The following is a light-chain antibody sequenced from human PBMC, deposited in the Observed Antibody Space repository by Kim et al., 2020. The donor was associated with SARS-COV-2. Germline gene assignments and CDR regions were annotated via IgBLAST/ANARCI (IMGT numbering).Light chain of an antibody. CDR2: DVN. Sequence: GQSVPISCTGTSSDVGDYDYVSWYQQHPGKAPKLMIYDVNKRPSGVPDRFSGSKSGNTASLTISGLQAEDEADYYCYSYAGTYTWVFGGGTQLTVL. J-gene: IGLJ3*02. CDR3: YSYAGTYTWV. V-gene: IGLV2-11*03. CDR1: SSDVGDYDY.